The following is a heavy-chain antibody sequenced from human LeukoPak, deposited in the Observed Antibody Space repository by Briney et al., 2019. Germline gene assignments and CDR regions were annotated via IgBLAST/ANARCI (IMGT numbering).Heavy chain of an antibody. CDR1: RVSISGYY. Sequence: SETLSLTCTVSRVSISGYYWSWIRQPPGKRLEWIGYIHYSGSTNYNPSLKTRVTISLYTSENQFSLKLTSVTAADTAVYYCTRSLPAAMFSLDYWGQGTLVTVSS. CDR3: TRSLPAAMFSLDY. CDR2: IHYSGST. V-gene: IGHV4-59*01. D-gene: IGHD2-2*01. J-gene: IGHJ4*02.